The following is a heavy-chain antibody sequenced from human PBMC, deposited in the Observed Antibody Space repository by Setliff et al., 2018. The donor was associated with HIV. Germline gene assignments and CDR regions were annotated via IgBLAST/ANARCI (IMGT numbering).Heavy chain of an antibody. Sequence: GGSLRLSCAASGFTFTCCGMHWVRQAPGKGLEWVAIIYFDGSKKYYADSVMGRFTISRDDSRNTLYLQMNNLRPEDTAVYYCAKEGGRAGPDLIEFWGQGTLVTVSS. J-gene: IGHJ4*02. CDR3: AKEGGRAGPDLIEF. CDR2: IYFDGSKK. V-gene: IGHV3-30*18. D-gene: IGHD3-16*01. CDR1: GFTFTCCG.